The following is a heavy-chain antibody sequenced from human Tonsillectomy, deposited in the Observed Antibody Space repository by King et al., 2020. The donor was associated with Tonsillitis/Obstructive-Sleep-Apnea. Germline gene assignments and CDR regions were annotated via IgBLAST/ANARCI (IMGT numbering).Heavy chain of an antibody. Sequence: HVQLQQWGAGLLKPSETLSLTCAVYGGSFSSYYWSWIRQPPGKGLEWIGEINHSGSTNYNPSLKSRVTISVDTSKNQFSLKLSSVTAADTAVYYCARGPNRLNWWGQGTLVTVSS. V-gene: IGHV4-34*01. J-gene: IGHJ4*02. CDR2: INHSGST. D-gene: IGHD1-14*01. CDR3: ARGPNRLNW. CDR1: GGSFSSYY.